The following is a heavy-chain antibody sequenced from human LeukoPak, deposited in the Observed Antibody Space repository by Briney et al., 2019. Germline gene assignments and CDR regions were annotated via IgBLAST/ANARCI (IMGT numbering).Heavy chain of an antibody. Sequence: GGSLRLSCAASGFTVSSNYMSWVRQAPGKGLEWVSVIYSGGSTYYADSVKGRFTISRDNSKNTLYLQMNSLRAEDTAVYYCAGDIYGDYGDYWGQGTLVTVSS. J-gene: IGHJ4*02. CDR3: AGDIYGDYGDY. D-gene: IGHD4-17*01. CDR2: IYSGGST. CDR1: GFTVSSNY. V-gene: IGHV3-53*01.